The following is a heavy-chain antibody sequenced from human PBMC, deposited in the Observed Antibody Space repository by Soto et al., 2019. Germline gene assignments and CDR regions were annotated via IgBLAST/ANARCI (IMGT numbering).Heavy chain of an antibody. CDR3: TKEYSGSYFYYYGMDV. Sequence: GGSLRLSCAASGFTFSNAWMSWVRQAPGKGLEWVGRIKSKTDGGTTDYAAPVKGRFTISGDDSKNTLYLQMNSLKTEDTAVYYCTKEYSGSYFYYYGMDVWGQGTTVTVYS. CDR1: GFTFSNAW. J-gene: IGHJ6*02. D-gene: IGHD1-26*01. CDR2: IKSKTDGGTT. V-gene: IGHV3-15*01.